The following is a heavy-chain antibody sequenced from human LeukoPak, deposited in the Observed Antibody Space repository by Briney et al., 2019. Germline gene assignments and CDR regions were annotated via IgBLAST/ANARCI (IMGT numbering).Heavy chain of an antibody. Sequence: GGSLRLSCAASGFTFSSYAMSWVSQAPGKGLEWVSAISASGGSTYYADSVKGRFTISRDNSKNTLYLQMNSLSAEDTAVYYCAKDLSPLYYYYGMDVWGQGTTVTVSS. CDR3: AKDLSPLYYYYGMDV. CDR1: GFTFSSYA. J-gene: IGHJ6*02. V-gene: IGHV3-23*01. CDR2: ISASGGST.